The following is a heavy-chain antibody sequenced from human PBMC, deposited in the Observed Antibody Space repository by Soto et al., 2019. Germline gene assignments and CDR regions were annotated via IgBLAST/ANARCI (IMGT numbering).Heavy chain of an antibody. V-gene: IGHV3-23*05. Sequence: GGSLRLSFAASGFTFSTYAMSWVRQAPGKGLEWVSTIDNSGGITYYADSVKGRFTISRDNSKNTLYLQMNSLRAEDTAVYYCAKGGYNYGFLFDCWGQGTLVNVSS. J-gene: IGHJ4*02. D-gene: IGHD5-18*01. CDR2: IDNSGGIT. CDR3: AKGGYNYGFLFDC. CDR1: GFTFSTYA.